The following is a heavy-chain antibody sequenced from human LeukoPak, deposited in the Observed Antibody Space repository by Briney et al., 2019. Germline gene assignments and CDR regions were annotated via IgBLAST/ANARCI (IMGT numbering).Heavy chain of an antibody. D-gene: IGHD2-15*01. CDR3: ARDNEYCTGGTCRLDY. Sequence: GRSLRLSCAASGFSFSDHGMHWVRQAPGKGLEWVAVMSYDGSNKDYADSVKGRFTISRDNSKNTLYLQMNSLRAEDTAVYYCARDNEYCTGGTCRLDYWGQGALVTVSS. V-gene: IGHV3-30*03. CDR2: MSYDGSNK. CDR1: GFSFSDHG. J-gene: IGHJ4*02.